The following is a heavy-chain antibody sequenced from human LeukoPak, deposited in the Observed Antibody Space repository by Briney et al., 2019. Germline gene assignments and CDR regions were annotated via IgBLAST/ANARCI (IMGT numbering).Heavy chain of an antibody. CDR1: GFPFNKYS. D-gene: IGHD4-23*01. CDR3: ARDYGGSSPFDY. Sequence: PGGSLRLSCAASGFPFNKYSMTWVRQAPGKGLEWVSSISSSSRDIFYAESLKGRFTISRDNAKNSLYLQMNSLRAEDTAVYYCARDYGGSSPFDYWGQGTLVTVSS. V-gene: IGHV3-21*01. J-gene: IGHJ4*02. CDR2: ISSSSRDI.